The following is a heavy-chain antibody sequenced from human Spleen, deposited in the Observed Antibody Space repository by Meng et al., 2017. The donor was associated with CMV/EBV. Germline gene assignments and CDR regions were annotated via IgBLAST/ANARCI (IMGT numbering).Heavy chain of an antibody. CDR2: ISCSGGST. D-gene: IGHD3-3*01. CDR1: GFTFSSYA. J-gene: IGHJ6*02. Sequence: GESLKISCAASGFTFSSYAMSWVRQAPGKGLEWVSAISCSGGSTYYADSVKGRFTISRDNSKNTLYLQMNSLRAEDTAVYYCAKESSDFWSGYYLSDYYGMDVWGQGTTVTVSS. CDR3: AKESSDFWSGYYLSDYYGMDV. V-gene: IGHV3-23*01.